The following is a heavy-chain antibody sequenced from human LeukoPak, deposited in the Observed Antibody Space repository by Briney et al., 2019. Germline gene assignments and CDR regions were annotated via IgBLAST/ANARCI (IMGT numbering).Heavy chain of an antibody. CDR3: ANTIFGVVINDY. V-gene: IGHV3-23*01. J-gene: IGHJ4*02. CDR2: ISGSGGST. Sequence: GGSLRLSCAASGFTFSSYAMSWVRQAPGKGLEWVSAISGSGGSTYYADSVKGRFTISRDSSKNTLYLQMNSLRAEDTAVYYCANTIFGVVINDYWGQGTQVTVSS. D-gene: IGHD3-3*01. CDR1: GFTFSSYA.